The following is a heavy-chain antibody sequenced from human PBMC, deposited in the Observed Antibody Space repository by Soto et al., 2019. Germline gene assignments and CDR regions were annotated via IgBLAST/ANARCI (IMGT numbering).Heavy chain of an antibody. CDR1: GGCFSGYY. D-gene: IGHD2-8*01. J-gene: IGHJ4*02. Sequence: QVQLQQWGAGLLKPSETLSLTCAVYGGCFSGYYWSWIRQRPGKGPEWIGEINHSGSTNYNPSLKSPATISVDTSKNQFSLKLSSVTAADTAVYYCARGGRSNVPRAPRYLDYWGQGTLVAVSS. CDR3: ARGGRSNVPRAPRYLDY. CDR2: INHSGST. V-gene: IGHV4-34*01.